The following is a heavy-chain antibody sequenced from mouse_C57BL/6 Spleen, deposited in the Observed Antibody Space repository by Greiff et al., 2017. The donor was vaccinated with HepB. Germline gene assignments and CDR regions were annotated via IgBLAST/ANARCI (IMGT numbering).Heavy chain of an antibody. Sequence: EVHLVESGGDLVKPGGSLKLSCAASGFTFSSYGMSWVRQTPDKRLEWVATISSGGSYTYYPDSVKGRFTISRDNAKNTLYLQMSSLKSEDTAMYYCARRGDYDGYYYAMDYWGQGTSVTVSS. CDR3: ARRGDYDGYYYAMDY. D-gene: IGHD2-4*01. V-gene: IGHV5-6*01. J-gene: IGHJ4*01. CDR2: ISSGGSYT. CDR1: GFTFSSYG.